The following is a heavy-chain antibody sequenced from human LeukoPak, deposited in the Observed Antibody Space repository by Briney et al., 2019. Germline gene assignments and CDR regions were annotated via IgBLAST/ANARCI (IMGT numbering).Heavy chain of an antibody. J-gene: IGHJ4*02. Sequence: GGSLRLSCAASGFTFSSYGMHWVRQAPGKGLEWVSFIRYDGSNKYYADSVKGRFTTSRDNSKNTLYLQMNSLRAEDTAVYYCAGRGYSYGALGDYWGQGTLVTVSS. CDR3: AGRGYSYGALGDY. CDR1: GFTFSSYG. CDR2: IRYDGSNK. D-gene: IGHD5-18*01. V-gene: IGHV3-30*02.